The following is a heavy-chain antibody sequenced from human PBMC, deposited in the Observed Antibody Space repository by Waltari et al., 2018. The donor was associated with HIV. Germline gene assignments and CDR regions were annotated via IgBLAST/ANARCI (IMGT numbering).Heavy chain of an antibody. V-gene: IGHV1-2*02. CDR2: LNPRIGDT. D-gene: IGHD3-16*01. Sequence: QDQLIQSGTEVKEPGASLRVSCRASGYTFIGYFIHWVRQAPGQGLEWMGNLNPRIGDTEYAQKFRGRVTLTGDTSVNTAYLDLKGRRFDDTATYFCHRPWDSDHWGSDLWGQGTLVIVS. CDR3: HRPWDSDHWGSDL. CDR1: GYTFIGYF. J-gene: IGHJ4*01.